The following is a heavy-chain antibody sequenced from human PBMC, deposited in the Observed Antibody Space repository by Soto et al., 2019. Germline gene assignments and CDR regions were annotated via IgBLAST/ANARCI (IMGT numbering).Heavy chain of an antibody. Sequence: QVQLVESGGGVVQPGRSLRLSCAASGFTFHNYGMHWVRQAPGKGLEWVAVISYDGSNKYYPDSVKGRFTISRDNSKDTVYLQMNSLRPEDTGVYYCAKAVDITVRGVPPSDFWGQGTLVTVSS. CDR1: GFTFHNYG. CDR2: ISYDGSNK. D-gene: IGHD3-10*01. CDR3: AKAVDITVRGVPPSDF. V-gene: IGHV3-30*18. J-gene: IGHJ4*02.